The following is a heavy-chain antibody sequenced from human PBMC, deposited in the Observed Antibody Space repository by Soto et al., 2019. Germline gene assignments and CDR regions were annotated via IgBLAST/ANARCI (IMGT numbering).Heavy chain of an antibody. CDR1: RGTYSSYA. J-gene: IGHJ4*02. CDR2: IIPIFGTA. Sequence: GASVKVSCKDSRGTYSSYAMSWVQHDHGQGLEWMGGIIPIFGTANYAQKFQGRVTITADESTSTAYMELSSLRSEDTAVYFCARTLYYDVSGYYSTLDYWGQGTLVTVSS. CDR3: ARTLYYDVSGYYSTLDY. V-gene: IGHV1-69*13. D-gene: IGHD3-22*01.